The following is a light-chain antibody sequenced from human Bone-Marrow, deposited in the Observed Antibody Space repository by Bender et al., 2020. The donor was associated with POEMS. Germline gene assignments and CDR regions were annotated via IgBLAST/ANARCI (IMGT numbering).Light chain of an antibody. CDR2: ENY. V-gene: IGLV1-51*02. CDR1: SSNFGNDY. Sequence: QSVLTQPPSVSAAPGQKVTISCSGSSSNFGNDYVSWYQQLPGTAPKLLIYENYNRPSGIPDRFSASKSGTSATLGITGLQTGDEGDYYCGIWDSSLSVEVFGGGTKLTVL. J-gene: IGLJ2*01. CDR3: GIWDSSLSVEV.